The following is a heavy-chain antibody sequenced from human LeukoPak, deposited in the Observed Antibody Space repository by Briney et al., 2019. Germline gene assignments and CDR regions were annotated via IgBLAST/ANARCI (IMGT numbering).Heavy chain of an antibody. CDR2: FDPEDGET. D-gene: IGHD3-3*01. Sequence: ASVKVSCKVSGYTLTELSMHWVRQAPGKGPEWMGGFDPEDGETIYAQKFQGRVTMTEDTSTDTAYMELSSLRSEDTAVYYCATGLVLRFLEWPGPTNSWGQGTLVTVSS. CDR1: GYTLTELS. J-gene: IGHJ4*02. V-gene: IGHV1-24*01. CDR3: ATGLVLRFLEWPGPTNS.